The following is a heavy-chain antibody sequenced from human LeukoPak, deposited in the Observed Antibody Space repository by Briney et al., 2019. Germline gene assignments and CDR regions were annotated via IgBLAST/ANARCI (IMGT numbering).Heavy chain of an antibody. CDR3: AKDQYGISWYVGFGY. J-gene: IGHJ4*02. D-gene: IGHD6-13*01. Sequence: PGGSLRLSCAASGFTFSSYSMNWVRQAPGKGLEWVSSISSSSSYIYYADSVKGRFTISRDNAKNSLYLQMNSLRAEDTAVYYCAKDQYGISWYVGFGYWGQGTLVTVSS. V-gene: IGHV3-21*01. CDR1: GFTFSSYS. CDR2: ISSSSSYI.